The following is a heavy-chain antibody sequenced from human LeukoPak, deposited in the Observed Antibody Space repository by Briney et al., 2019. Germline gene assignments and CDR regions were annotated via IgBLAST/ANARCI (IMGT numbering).Heavy chain of an antibody. V-gene: IGHV4-4*07. D-gene: IGHD3-22*01. J-gene: IGHJ4*02. CDR1: GGSISSYY. CDR2: LYTSGST. Sequence: SETLSLTCTVSGGSISSYYWSWIRQPAGKGLEWIGRLYTSGSTNYNSSLKSRVTMSVDTSKNQFSLKLTSMTAADTAVYYCAGGGSSGYYYGWGQGTLVTVSS. CDR3: AGGGSSGYYYG.